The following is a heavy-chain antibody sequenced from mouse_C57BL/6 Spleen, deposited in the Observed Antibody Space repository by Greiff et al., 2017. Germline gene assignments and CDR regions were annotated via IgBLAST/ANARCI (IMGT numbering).Heavy chain of an antibody. V-gene: IGHV7-4*01. CDR2: IRNKANGYTT. Sequence: EVKLMESGGGLVQPGASLRLSCAASGFTFTDYYMSWVRQPPGQAPEWFALIRNKANGYTTEYTASVKGRFTITRDNSQNILYLQMNTLRAEDSATYYCVKSGPLDYWGQGTTLTVSS. D-gene: IGHD3-1*01. J-gene: IGHJ2*01. CDR3: VKSGPLDY. CDR1: GFTFTDYY.